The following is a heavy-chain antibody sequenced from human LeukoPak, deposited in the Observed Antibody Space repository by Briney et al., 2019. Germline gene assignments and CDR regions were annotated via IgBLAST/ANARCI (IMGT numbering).Heavy chain of an antibody. J-gene: IGHJ6*02. V-gene: IGHV4-59*01. CDR1: GGSISSYY. Sequence: SETLSLTCTVSGGSISSYYWSWIRQPPGKGLEWIGYIYYSGSTNYNPSLKSRVTISVDTSKNQFSLKLSSVTAADTAVYYCARVPTMIAPLEAPYYYGMDVWGQGTTVTVSS. CDR3: ARVPTMIAPLEAPYYYGMDV. CDR2: IYYSGST. D-gene: IGHD3-22*01.